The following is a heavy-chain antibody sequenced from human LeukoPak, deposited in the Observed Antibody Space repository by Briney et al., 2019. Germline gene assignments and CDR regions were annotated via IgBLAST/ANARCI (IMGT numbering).Heavy chain of an antibody. D-gene: IGHD1-7*01. J-gene: IGHJ3*02. CDR2: INPSGGST. CDR3: ARDQDWNYAFDI. Sequence: GASVKVCCKASGYTLTSYFIHWVRQAPGQGLEWMGIINPSGGSTSYAQKFQGRVTMTRDTSTSTVYMELSSLRSEDTAVYYCARDQDWNYAFDIWGQGTMVTVSS. CDR1: GYTLTSYF. V-gene: IGHV1-46*01.